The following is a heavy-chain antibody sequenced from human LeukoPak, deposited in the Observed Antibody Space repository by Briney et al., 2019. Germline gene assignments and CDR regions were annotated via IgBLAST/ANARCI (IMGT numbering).Heavy chain of an antibody. J-gene: IGHJ3*02. CDR1: GYTFTHYG. D-gene: IGHD3-22*01. CDR2: ISVYNGYT. Sequence: ASVKVSCKGSGYTFTHYGISWVRQAPGQGLEWRGWISVYNGYTNHARKLQGRVTMTTDTSTSTAYMELRSLRSDDTAVYYCARMMTPRHYYDRSGYYYGAFDIWGQGTMVTVSS. CDR3: ARMMTPRHYYDRSGYYYGAFDI. V-gene: IGHV1-18*01.